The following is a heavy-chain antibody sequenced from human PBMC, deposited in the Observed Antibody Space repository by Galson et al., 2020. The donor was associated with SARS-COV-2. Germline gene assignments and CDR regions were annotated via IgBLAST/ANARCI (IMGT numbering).Heavy chain of an antibody. Sequence: TGGSLRLSCAASGFTFSSYGMHWVRQAPGKGLEWVAVIWYDGSNKYYADSVKGRFTISRDNSKNTLYLQMNSLRAEDTAVYYCARDLTPFYDSSGYNDTPDYWGRGTLVTVSS. V-gene: IGHV3-33*01. CDR2: IWYDGSNK. J-gene: IGHJ4*02. CDR3: ARDLTPFYDSSGYNDTPDY. D-gene: IGHD3-22*01. CDR1: GFTFSSYG.